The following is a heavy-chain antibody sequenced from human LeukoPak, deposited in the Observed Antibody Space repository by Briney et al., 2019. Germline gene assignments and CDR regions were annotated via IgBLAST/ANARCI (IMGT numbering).Heavy chain of an antibody. V-gene: IGHV4-34*01. J-gene: IGHJ4*02. CDR2: INHSGST. CDR3: AADYYDFWSGYFGSD. Sequence: PSETLSLTCAVYGGSFSGYYWSWIRKPPGKGLEWIGEINHSGSTNYNPSLKSRVTISVDTSKNQFSLKLSSVTAADTAVYYCAADYYDFWSGYFGSDWGQGTLVTVSS. CDR1: GGSFSGYY. D-gene: IGHD3-3*01.